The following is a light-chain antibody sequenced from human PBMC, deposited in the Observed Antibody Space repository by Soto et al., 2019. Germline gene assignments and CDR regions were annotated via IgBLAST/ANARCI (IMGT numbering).Light chain of an antibody. Sequence: EMFMSQFPATLSKSPGEGATFSWRASQSIGTKLAWYQQRPGQAPRLLMYGASTGATGIPARFSGSGSGTEFTLTIGSLQSDDFAVYYCQQYSSWVWTFGQGTKVDIK. CDR1: QSIGTK. V-gene: IGKV3-15*01. CDR2: GAS. J-gene: IGKJ1*01. CDR3: QQYSSWVWT.